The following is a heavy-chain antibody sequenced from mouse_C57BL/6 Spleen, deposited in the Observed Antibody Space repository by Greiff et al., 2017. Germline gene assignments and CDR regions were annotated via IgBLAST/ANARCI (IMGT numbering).Heavy chain of an antibody. J-gene: IGHJ2*01. CDR3: ARNFRGYDSYYIDY. Sequence: QVQLKESGPGLVAPSQSLSITCTVSGFSLTSYAISWVRQPPGNGLEWLGVIWTGGGTNSYSALKTRLSISKDNSKSQGFLRMNSLQTDDTARYDCARNFRGYDSYYIDYWGQGTTRTGSS. D-gene: IGHD2-3*01. CDR1: GFSLTSYA. V-gene: IGHV2-9-1*01. CDR2: IWTGGGT.